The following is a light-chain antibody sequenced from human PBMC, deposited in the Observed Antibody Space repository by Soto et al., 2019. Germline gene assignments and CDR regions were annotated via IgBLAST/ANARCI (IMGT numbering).Light chain of an antibody. Sequence: ALTQPPSASGSPGQSVTISCTGTTSDVGGYKYVSWHQQHPGKGPKLIIYEVNKRPSGVPDRFSGSKSGNTASLTVSGLQAEDEADYYCSSYAGSNTFVFGTGTKVTVL. CDR1: TSDVGGYKY. V-gene: IGLV2-8*01. CDR3: SSYAGSNTFV. J-gene: IGLJ1*01. CDR2: EVN.